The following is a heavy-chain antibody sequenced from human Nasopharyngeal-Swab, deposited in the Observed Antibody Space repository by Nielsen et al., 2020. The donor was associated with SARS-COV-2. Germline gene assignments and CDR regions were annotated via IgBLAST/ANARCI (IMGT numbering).Heavy chain of an antibody. J-gene: IGHJ5*02. CDR1: GYSFTSYW. CDR2: IDPSDSYT. V-gene: IGHV5-10-1*01. D-gene: IGHD3-3*01. Sequence: KVSCKGSGYSFTSYWISWVRQMPGKGLEWMGRIDPSDSYTNYSPSFQGHVTISADKSISTAYLQWSSLKASDTAMYYCARLERFLEWSNWFDPWGQGTRVTVSS. CDR3: ARLERFLEWSNWFDP.